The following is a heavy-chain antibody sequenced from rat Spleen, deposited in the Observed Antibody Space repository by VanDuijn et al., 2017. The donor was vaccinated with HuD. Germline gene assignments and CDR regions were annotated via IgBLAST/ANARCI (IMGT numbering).Heavy chain of an antibody. J-gene: IGHJ2*01. CDR1: GFTFSHYY. CDR3: TVYYSTYDY. V-gene: IGHV5-27*01. Sequence: EVQLVESGGGLVQPGRSLKLSCAASGFTFSHYYMAWVRQAPRKGLEWVAHISAGGGSTYYRDSVKGRFTISRDNGKSLLYLQMDSLRSEDTATYYCTVYYSTYDYWGQGVMVTVSS. CDR2: ISAGGGST. D-gene: IGHD1-2*01.